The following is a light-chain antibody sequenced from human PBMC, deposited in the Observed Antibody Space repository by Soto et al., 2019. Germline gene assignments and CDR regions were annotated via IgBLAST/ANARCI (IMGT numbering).Light chain of an antibody. J-gene: IGKJ1*01. CDR2: RAS. CDR3: QESPRT. Sequence: EMEMTQSPATLSLSPGERATLSCRASQSINSNLAWYQQKPGQAPRLIIFRASSRATGIPDRFSGSGSGTDFTLTISRLEPEDFAVYYCQESPRTFGQGTKVDIK. V-gene: IGKV3D-15*01. CDR1: QSINSN.